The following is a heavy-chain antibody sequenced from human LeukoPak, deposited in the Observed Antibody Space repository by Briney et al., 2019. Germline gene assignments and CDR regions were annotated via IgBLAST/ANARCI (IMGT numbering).Heavy chain of an antibody. Sequence: GASVKVSCKASGYTFTGYYLYWVRQAPGQGLEWMGWINPNSGGTNYAQKFQGRVTMTRDTSISTAYMELSRLRSDDTAVYYCARVVGGDYYDSSPDAFDFWGQGTMVTVSS. V-gene: IGHV1-2*02. J-gene: IGHJ3*01. CDR2: INPNSGGT. CDR1: GYTFTGYY. CDR3: ARVVGGDYYDSSPDAFDF. D-gene: IGHD3-22*01.